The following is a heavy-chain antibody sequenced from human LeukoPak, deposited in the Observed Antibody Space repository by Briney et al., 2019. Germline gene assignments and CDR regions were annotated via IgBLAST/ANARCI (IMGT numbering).Heavy chain of an antibody. J-gene: IGHJ6*03. CDR2: MSRDGSIT. CDR3: ARDLRSSGWYDLVGYYYYMDV. Sequence: GGSLRLSCAASGFTFRSYWVVWVRQPPGKGLVWGSRMSRDGSITPFADSVKGRFTISRDNSKNTLYLQMNSLRAEDTAVYYCARDLRSSGWYDLVGYYYYMDVWGKGTTVTVSS. V-gene: IGHV3-74*01. D-gene: IGHD6-19*01. CDR1: GFTFRSYW.